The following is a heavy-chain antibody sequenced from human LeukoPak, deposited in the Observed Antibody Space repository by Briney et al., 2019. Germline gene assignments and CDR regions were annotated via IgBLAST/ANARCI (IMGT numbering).Heavy chain of an antibody. D-gene: IGHD3-22*01. V-gene: IGHV3-48*03. Sequence: GGSLRLSCAGSGFTFSIHQMNWVRQAPGKGLEWVSYISYSGSTIYYADSVKGRFTISRDNAKNSLYLQMNSLRAEDTAVYYCARDPFYYDSSGYYNYFDYWGQGTLVTVSS. CDR2: ISYSGSTI. CDR1: GFTFSIHQ. CDR3: ARDPFYYDSSGYYNYFDY. J-gene: IGHJ4*02.